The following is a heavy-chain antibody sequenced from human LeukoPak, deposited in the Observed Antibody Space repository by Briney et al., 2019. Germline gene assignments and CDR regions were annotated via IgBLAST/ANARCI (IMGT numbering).Heavy chain of an antibody. J-gene: IGHJ3*02. D-gene: IGHD4-17*01. Sequence: GGSLTLSCAASGFTFSSYAMSWVRQAPGKGLEWVADISGSGGSTYQAASVKGRFTISTDNSKHTLYLQMNSLGAEDTAVYYCAKYGEVYGDYLDDAFDIWGQGTMVTVSS. CDR2: ISGSGGST. CDR1: GFTFSSYA. CDR3: AKYGEVYGDYLDDAFDI. V-gene: IGHV3-23*01.